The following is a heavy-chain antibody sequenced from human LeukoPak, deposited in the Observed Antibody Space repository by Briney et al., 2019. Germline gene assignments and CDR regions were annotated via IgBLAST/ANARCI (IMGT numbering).Heavy chain of an antibody. J-gene: IGHJ4*02. Sequence: PGGSLRLSCAASGFTFSSYGMHWVRQAPGKGLEWVAVISYDGSNKYYADSVKGRFTISRDNSKNTLYLQMNSLRAEDTAVYYCAKDIRTVAGAPGYWGQGTLVTVSS. V-gene: IGHV3-30*18. CDR2: ISYDGSNK. CDR3: AKDIRTVAGAPGY. D-gene: IGHD1-26*01. CDR1: GFTFSSYG.